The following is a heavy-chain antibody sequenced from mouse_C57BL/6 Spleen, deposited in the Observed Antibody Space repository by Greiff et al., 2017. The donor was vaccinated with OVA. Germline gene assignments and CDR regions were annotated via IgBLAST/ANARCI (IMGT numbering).Heavy chain of an antibody. J-gene: IGHJ3*01. CDR1: GYTFTDYN. Sequence: EVQLQQSGPELVKPGASVKIPCKASGYTFTDYNMDWVKQSHGKSLEWIGDINPNNGGTIYNQKFKGKATLTVDKSSSTAYMELRSLTSEDTAVYYCARAKGSYYRNYVLCAYWGQGTLVTVSA. V-gene: IGHV1-18*01. D-gene: IGHD2-5*01. CDR2: INPNNGGT. CDR3: ARAKGSYYRNYVLCAY.